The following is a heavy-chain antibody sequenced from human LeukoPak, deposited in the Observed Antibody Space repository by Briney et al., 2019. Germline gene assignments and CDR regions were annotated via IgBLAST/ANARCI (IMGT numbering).Heavy chain of an antibody. Sequence: TGGSLRLSCVASGFSFSSYSMNWVRQASGKGLEWVSFISGSSSTIDYADSVKGRFTISRDNGKNSLFLHMNSLRAEDTAVYYCARKNTPSSEDYLGQGTLVTVSS. D-gene: IGHD6-6*01. CDR1: GFSFSSYS. CDR2: ISGSSSTI. CDR3: ARKNTPSSEDY. V-gene: IGHV3-48*01. J-gene: IGHJ4*02.